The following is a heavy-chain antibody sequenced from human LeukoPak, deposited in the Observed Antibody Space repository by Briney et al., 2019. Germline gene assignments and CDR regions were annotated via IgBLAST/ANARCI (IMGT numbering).Heavy chain of an antibody. CDR2: ISGSGGST. J-gene: IGHJ4*02. Sequence: GGSLRLSCAASGFTFSSYAMSWVRQAPGKGLEWVSAISGSGGSTYYADSVKGRFTISRDNSKNTLYLQMNSLRAEDTAVYYCAKDQDYYDSSGYYYADYWGQGTLVTVSS. V-gene: IGHV3-23*01. D-gene: IGHD3-22*01. CDR1: GFTFSSYA. CDR3: AKDQDYYDSSGYYYADY.